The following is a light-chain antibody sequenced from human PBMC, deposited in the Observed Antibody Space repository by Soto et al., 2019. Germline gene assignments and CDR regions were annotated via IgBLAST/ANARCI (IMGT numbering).Light chain of an antibody. CDR1: SSNTGSNT. CDR3: AAWDDSLNGLV. J-gene: IGLJ2*01. Sequence: QSVLTQPPSASGTPGQRVTISCSGSSSNTGSNTVNWYQQLPGTAPKLLIYSNNQRPSGVPDRFSGSKSGTSASLAISGVQSEDEDDYYCAAWDDSLNGLVFGGGTKLTVL. CDR2: SNN. V-gene: IGLV1-44*01.